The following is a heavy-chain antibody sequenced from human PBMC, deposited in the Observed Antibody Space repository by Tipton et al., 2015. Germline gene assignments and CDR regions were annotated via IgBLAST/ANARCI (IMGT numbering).Heavy chain of an antibody. D-gene: IGHD4-17*01. CDR2: MYYSGST. V-gene: IGHV4-59*05. Sequence: TLSLTCNVSGGSMNNFYWTWIRQPPGKGLEWIGSMYYSGSTYYNPSLKSRVTISVDMSKNQISLKLTSVTAADTAVYYCARHGIGYGDSFDYWGQGTVLTVSS. CDR3: ARHGIGYGDSFDY. CDR1: GGSMNNFY. J-gene: IGHJ4*02.